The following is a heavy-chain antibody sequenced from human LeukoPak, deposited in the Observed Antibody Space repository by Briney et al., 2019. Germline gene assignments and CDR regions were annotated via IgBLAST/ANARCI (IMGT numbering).Heavy chain of an antibody. CDR2: IIPIFGTA. Sequence: SVKVSCKASGGTFSSYAISWVRQAPGQGLEWTGGIIPIFGTANYAQKFQGRVTITTDESTSTAYMELSSLRSEDTAVYYCARSSQQLVRPDYYYYYMDVWGKGTTVTVSS. V-gene: IGHV1-69*05. D-gene: IGHD6-13*01. J-gene: IGHJ6*03. CDR3: ARSSQQLVRPDYYYYYMDV. CDR1: GGTFSSYA.